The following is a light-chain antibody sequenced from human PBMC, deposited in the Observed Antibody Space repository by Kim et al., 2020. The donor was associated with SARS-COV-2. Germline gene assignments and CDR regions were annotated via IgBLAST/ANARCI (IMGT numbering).Light chain of an antibody. J-gene: IGLJ3*02. Sequence: GQTVTISCSGSTSNIGRHIVNWYQQSPGTAPKLLTHSNSQRPSGVPDRFSGSKSGTSASLAISGLHSEDAAGYYCAAWDDSLKGIMFGGGTQLTVL. CDR2: SNS. V-gene: IGLV1-44*01. CDR3: AAWDDSLKGIM. CDR1: TSNIGRHI.